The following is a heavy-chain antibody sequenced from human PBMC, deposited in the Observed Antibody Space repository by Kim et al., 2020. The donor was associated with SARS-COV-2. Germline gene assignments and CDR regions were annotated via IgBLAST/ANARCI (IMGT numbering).Heavy chain of an antibody. CDR1: GFSFSTYV. V-gene: IGHV3-23*01. J-gene: IGHJ4*02. CDR2: ITSSGDQT. Sequence: GGALRLSCAGSGFSFSTYVMIWVRQAPGRGLEWVSGITSSGDQTYYSDSVMGRFTISRDNSKNTLSLQMNDLGAQDTAGYYCAKGHDGVGVDWGKGTLVT. CDR3: AKGHDGVGVD. D-gene: IGHD3-16*01.